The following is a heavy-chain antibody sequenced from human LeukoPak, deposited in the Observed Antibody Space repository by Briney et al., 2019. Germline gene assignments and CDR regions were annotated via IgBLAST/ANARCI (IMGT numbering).Heavy chain of an antibody. J-gene: IGHJ4*02. Sequence: SETLSLTCTVSGYSISSGYYWGWIRQPPGKGLEWIGTIFYSGTTYYNPSLKSRITISVDTSKNQFSLKLNSVTAADTAVYYCARGPEHYDILTGIDYWGQGTLVTVSS. CDR1: GYSISSGYY. V-gene: IGHV4-38-2*02. CDR2: IFYSGTT. CDR3: ARGPEHYDILTGIDY. D-gene: IGHD3-9*01.